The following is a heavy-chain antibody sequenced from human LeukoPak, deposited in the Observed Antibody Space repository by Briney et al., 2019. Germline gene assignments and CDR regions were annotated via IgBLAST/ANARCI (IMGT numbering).Heavy chain of an antibody. CDR1: GFTFSSYS. CDR2: ISSSSSYI. CDR3: ARDLGRGYDFYYYAMDV. D-gene: IGHD6-25*01. Sequence: GGSLRLSCAASGFTFSSYSMNWVRQAPGKGLEWVSSISSSSSYIYYADSVKGRFTISRDNAKNSLYLQMNSLRAEDTAVYYCARDLGRGYDFYYYAMDVWGKGTTVTVPS. V-gene: IGHV3-21*01. J-gene: IGHJ6*04.